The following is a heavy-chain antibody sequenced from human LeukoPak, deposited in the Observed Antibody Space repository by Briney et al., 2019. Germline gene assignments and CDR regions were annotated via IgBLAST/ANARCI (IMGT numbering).Heavy chain of an antibody. V-gene: IGHV3-73*01. CDR1: GFTFSACD. Sequence: PGGSLRLSCAASGFTFSACDIDWVRQAAGEGREWVDRITIKAKSYTTAYGAALKGKFTSARDDSKNTAYLQMTSLRTEDTALYYCTTYKSGHYWGQGTLVTVSP. D-gene: IGHD6-25*01. CDR2: ITIKAKSYTT. J-gene: IGHJ4*02. CDR3: TTYKSGHY.